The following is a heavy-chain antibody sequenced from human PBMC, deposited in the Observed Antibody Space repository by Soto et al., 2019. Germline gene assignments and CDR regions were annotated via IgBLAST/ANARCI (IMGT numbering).Heavy chain of an antibody. D-gene: IGHD3-16*01. Sequence: QVQLVESGGGVVQPGRSLRLSCAASGFTFSSYGMHWVRQAPGKGLEWVAVIWYDGSNKYYADSVKGRFTISRDNSKNTLYLQMNSLRAEDTAVYYCVRTAQGGAFDYWGQGTLVTVSS. CDR1: GFTFSSYG. CDR2: IWYDGSNK. J-gene: IGHJ4*02. V-gene: IGHV3-33*01. CDR3: VRTAQGGAFDY.